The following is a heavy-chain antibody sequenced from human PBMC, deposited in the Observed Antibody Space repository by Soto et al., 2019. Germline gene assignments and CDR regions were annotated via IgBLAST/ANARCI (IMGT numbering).Heavy chain of an antibody. CDR1: GFSVSSYA. J-gene: IGHJ4*02. V-gene: IGHV3-30-3*01. Sequence: XGCLGLSCAACGFSVSSYAVHGVRQAPGKGLEWVAVISYDGSNKYYADSVKGRFTISRDNSKNTLYLQMNSLRAEDTAVYHCAREHYYDSSGRFDYWGQGTLVTVSS. CDR3: AREHYYDSSGRFDY. CDR2: ISYDGSNK. D-gene: IGHD3-22*01.